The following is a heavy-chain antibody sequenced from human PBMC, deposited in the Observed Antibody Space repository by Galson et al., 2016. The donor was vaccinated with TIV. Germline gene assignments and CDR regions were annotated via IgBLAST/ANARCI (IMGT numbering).Heavy chain of an antibody. CDR2: ITDTGST. CDR1: GGSFSSYY. V-gene: IGHV4-34*01. J-gene: IGHJ4*02. Sequence: SETLSLTCAVYGGSFSSYYWSWIRQPPGKGLEWIGEITDTGSTNYNPSLKSRVTMSVDTSKNHFSLNLPSVSAADTAVYFCARGQGSLAGYYFDHWGQGTLVTVSS. CDR3: ARGQGSLAGYYFDH. D-gene: IGHD3-16*01.